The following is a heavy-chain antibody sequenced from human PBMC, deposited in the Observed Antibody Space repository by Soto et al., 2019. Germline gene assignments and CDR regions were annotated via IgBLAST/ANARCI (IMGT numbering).Heavy chain of an antibody. Sequence: SETLSLTCTVSGGSISSYYWSWIRQPPGKGLEWIGYIYYSGSTNYNPSLKSRVTISVDTSKNQFSLKLSSVTAADTAVYYCARLTVVPAAIPEGENWFDPWGQGTLVTVSS. D-gene: IGHD2-2*02. CDR2: IYYSGST. J-gene: IGHJ5*02. V-gene: IGHV4-59*08. CDR1: GGSISSYY. CDR3: ARLTVVPAAIPEGENWFDP.